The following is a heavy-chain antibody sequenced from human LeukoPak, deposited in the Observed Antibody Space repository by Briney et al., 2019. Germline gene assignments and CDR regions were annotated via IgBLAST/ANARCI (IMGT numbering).Heavy chain of an antibody. D-gene: IGHD3-22*01. V-gene: IGHV4-30-2*01. CDR2: IYHSGST. CDR3: ARHDAAIDRFY. J-gene: IGHJ4*02. CDR1: GGSISSGYYS. Sequence: SQTLSLTCAVSGGSISSGYYSWSWIRQPPGKGLEWIGYIYHSGSTYYNPSLKSRVTISVDRSKNQFSLKLSSVTAADTAVYYCARHDAAIDRFYWGQGTLVTVSS.